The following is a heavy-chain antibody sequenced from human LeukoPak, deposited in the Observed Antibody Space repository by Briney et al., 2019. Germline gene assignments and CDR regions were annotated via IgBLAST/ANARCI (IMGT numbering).Heavy chain of an antibody. CDR1: GYSFTSYW. J-gene: IGHJ4*02. D-gene: IGHD6-19*01. V-gene: IGHV5-51*01. Sequence: GESLKISCKGSGYSFTSYWIGWVRQRPGKGLGWMGIIYPGDSDTRYSPSFQGQVTTSAAKSISTAYLQWSSLKASDTAMYYCARVIPIAVAATEYYFDYWGQGTLVTVSS. CDR3: ARVIPIAVAATEYYFDY. CDR2: IYPGDSDT.